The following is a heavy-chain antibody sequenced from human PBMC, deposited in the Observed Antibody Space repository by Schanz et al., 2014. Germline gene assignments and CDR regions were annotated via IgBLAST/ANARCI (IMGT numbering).Heavy chain of an antibody. D-gene: IGHD3-10*01. Sequence: QVQLVQSGAEVKKPGASVKVSCKTSGYSFSDYFIHWVRQAPGQGLEWMGWLNPDSGETPYAQRFQGRVTLTRDTSIRTAYMDLRSLLSDDAAVYFCARGGVLVLPPGTVKKGNDYWGQGTLVTVSS. CDR2: LNPDSGET. CDR1: GYSFSDYF. J-gene: IGHJ4*02. V-gene: IGHV1-2*02. CDR3: ARGGVLVLPPGTVKKGNDY.